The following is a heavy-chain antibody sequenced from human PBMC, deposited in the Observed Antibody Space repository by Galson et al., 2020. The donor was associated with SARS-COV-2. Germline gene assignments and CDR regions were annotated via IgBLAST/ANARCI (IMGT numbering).Heavy chain of an antibody. CDR1: GFTFSNYW. D-gene: IGHD3-22*01. J-gene: IGHJ4*02. CDR2: IKDDGSQI. Sequence: GGSLRLSCAGSGFTFSNYWMSWVRQAPGKGLEWVANIKDDGSQIYHADSVMGRFTISRDNTKNSLYLQMNGLRDEDTAVYYCARVWNQYHDASGYVWGQGALVTVSS. V-gene: IGHV3-7*03. CDR3: ARVWNQYHDASGYV.